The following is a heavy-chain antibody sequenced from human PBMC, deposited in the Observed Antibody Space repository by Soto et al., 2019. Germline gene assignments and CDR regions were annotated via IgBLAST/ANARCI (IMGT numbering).Heavy chain of an antibody. Sequence: SSETLSLTCAVYGGSFSGYYWSWIRQPPGKGLEWIGEINHSGSTNYNPSLKSRVTISVDTSKNQFSLKLSSVTAADTAVYYCARGRRNSRGSYSSGWYYYYYGMDVWGQGTTVTVSS. J-gene: IGHJ6*02. V-gene: IGHV4-34*01. CDR1: GGSFSGYY. CDR3: ARGRRNSRGSYSSGWYYYYYGMDV. CDR2: INHSGST. D-gene: IGHD6-19*01.